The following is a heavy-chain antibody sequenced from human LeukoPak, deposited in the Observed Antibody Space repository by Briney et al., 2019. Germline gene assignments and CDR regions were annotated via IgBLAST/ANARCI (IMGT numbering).Heavy chain of an antibody. CDR2: ISYDGSNK. Sequence: SCKASGGTFSSYAISWVRQAPGKGLEWVAVISYDGSNKYYADSVKGRFTISRDNSKNTLYLQMNSLRAEDTAVYYCARFVGSSFAFGIWGQGTMVTVSS. J-gene: IGHJ3*02. D-gene: IGHD1-26*01. V-gene: IGHV3-30-3*01. CDR3: ARFVGSSFAFGI. CDR1: GGTFSSYA.